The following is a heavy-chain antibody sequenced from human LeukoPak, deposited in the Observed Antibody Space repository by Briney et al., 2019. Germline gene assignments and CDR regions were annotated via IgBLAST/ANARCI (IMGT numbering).Heavy chain of an antibody. CDR3: ARLGAVYGSGDC. CDR1: GSSFPTYW. V-gene: IGHV5-51*01. CDR2: IYLGDSDT. Sequence: GESLRISCLGSGSSFPTYWIAWVRQVPGKGLEWMGIIYLGDSDTTYSPSFQGQVSISADKSINTAYLQWSSLKASDTAVYYCARLGAVYGSGDCWGQGTLVTVSS. D-gene: IGHD3-10*01. J-gene: IGHJ4*02.